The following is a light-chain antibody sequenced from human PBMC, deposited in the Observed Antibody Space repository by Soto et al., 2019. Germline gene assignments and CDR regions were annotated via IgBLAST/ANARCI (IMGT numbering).Light chain of an antibody. CDR1: QSISDT. J-gene: IGKJ1*01. CDR2: GAS. Sequence: ETVMTQSPATLSVSPGGRATLSCRASQSISDTLAWYQQKPGQAPRLLIHGASTRATGFPARFSGSGSGTDFTLTISSLQSEDFAMYYCQQYNNWPWTFGQGTKVDIK. CDR3: QQYNNWPWT. V-gene: IGKV3-15*01.